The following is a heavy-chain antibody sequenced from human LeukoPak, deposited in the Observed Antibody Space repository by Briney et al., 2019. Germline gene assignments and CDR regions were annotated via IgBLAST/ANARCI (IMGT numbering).Heavy chain of an antibody. CDR3: AGGASRWSLDVFDI. CDR1: GFTFSNYW. D-gene: IGHD6-13*01. J-gene: IGHJ3*02. Sequence: GGSLRLSCVASGFTFSNYWMNWVRQAPGKGLEWVSSINNSSNYIYYADSVKGRFTISRDNAKNSLYLQMNSLRAEDTAVYYCAGGASRWSLDVFDIWGQGTMVTVSS. V-gene: IGHV3-21*01. CDR2: INNSSNYI.